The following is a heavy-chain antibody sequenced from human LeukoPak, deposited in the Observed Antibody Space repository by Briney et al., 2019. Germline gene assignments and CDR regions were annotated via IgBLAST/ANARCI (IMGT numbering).Heavy chain of an antibody. Sequence: SETLSLTCAVYGGSFSGYYWSWLRQPPGKGLEWIGEINHSGSTNYNPSLKSRVTISVDTSKNQFSLKLSSVTAADTAVYYCARGLPRYCSGGSCYLRTSSYFDYWGQGTLVTVSS. CDR2: INHSGST. J-gene: IGHJ4*02. CDR3: ARGLPRYCSGGSCYLRTSSYFDY. V-gene: IGHV4-34*01. CDR1: GGSFSGYY. D-gene: IGHD2-15*01.